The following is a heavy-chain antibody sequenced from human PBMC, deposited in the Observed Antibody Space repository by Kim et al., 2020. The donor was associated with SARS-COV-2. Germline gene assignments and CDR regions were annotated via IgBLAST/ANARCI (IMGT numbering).Heavy chain of an antibody. J-gene: IGHJ6*03. V-gene: IGHV5-51*01. Sequence: GESLKISCKGSGYSFTSYWIGWVRQMPGKGLEWMGIIYPGDSDTRYSPSFQGQVTISADKSISTAYLQWSSLKASDTAMYYCARRPFDSSSWYPYYYYMDVWGKGTTVTVSS. CDR3: ARRPFDSSSWYPYYYYMDV. CDR2: IYPGDSDT. D-gene: IGHD6-13*01. CDR1: GYSFTSYW.